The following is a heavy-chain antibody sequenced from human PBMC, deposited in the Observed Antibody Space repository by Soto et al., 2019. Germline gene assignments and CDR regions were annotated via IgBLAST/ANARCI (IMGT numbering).Heavy chain of an antibody. J-gene: IGHJ4*02. CDR1: GFTFSNYW. CDR3: TRATTVSFDY. CDR2: INNDGSST. Sequence: GRSLRLSCAASGFTFSNYWMHWVRQAPGKGLVWVSRINNDGSSTSHADSVKGRFTISRDNAKNTVYLHMSSLRAEDTAVYYCTRATTVSFDYWGQGALVTVSS. V-gene: IGHV3-74*01. D-gene: IGHD1-1*01.